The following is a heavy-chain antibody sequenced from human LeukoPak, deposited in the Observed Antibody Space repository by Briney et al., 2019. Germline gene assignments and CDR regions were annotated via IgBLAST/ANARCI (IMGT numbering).Heavy chain of an antibody. Sequence: GGSLRLSCATSGFILSSYWMTWVRHAPGQGLEWVANINLDGSVQWYADSVKGRFTISRDNAKNSVYLQMKSLRAEDTAVYYCAREGGVADYWGQGTLVTVSS. CDR3: AREGGVADY. D-gene: IGHD3-16*01. J-gene: IGHJ4*02. V-gene: IGHV3-7*01. CDR2: INLDGSVQ. CDR1: GFILSSYW.